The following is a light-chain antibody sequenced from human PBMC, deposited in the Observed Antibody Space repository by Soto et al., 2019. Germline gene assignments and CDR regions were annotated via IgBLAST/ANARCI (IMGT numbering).Light chain of an antibody. V-gene: IGKV3-15*01. CDR1: QSVSSD. CDR3: QQYNNWPPWT. Sequence: LMTQSPATLSVSPGESATVCCRASQSVSSDLAWYQQKPGQAPRLLIYDASTRATGVSARFSGSGSGTEFTLTISSLQSEDFAVYYCQQYNNWPPWTFGQGTRVEIK. CDR2: DAS. J-gene: IGKJ1*01.